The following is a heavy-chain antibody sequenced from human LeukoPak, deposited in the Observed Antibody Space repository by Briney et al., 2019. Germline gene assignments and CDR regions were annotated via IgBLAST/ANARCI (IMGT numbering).Heavy chain of an antibody. D-gene: IGHD1-1*01. J-gene: IGHJ4*02. CDR1: GGSISSYY. CDR3: ARLGGYGDY. Sequence: SETLSLTCTVSGGSISSYYWNWIRQTPGKGLEWIGNIYNSGSTTYNPSLKSRVTISVDTSKNQFSLKLTSVTAADTAVYYCARLGGYGDYWGQGTLVTVSS. CDR2: IYNSGST. V-gene: IGHV4-59*01.